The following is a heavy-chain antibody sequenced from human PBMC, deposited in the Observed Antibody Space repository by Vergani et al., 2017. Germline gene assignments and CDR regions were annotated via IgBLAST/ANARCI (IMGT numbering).Heavy chain of an antibody. CDR1: GFTFSSYW. D-gene: IGHD3-22*01. CDR2: INSDGSST. J-gene: IGHJ6*03. V-gene: IGHV3-74*01. CDR3: ASAGYYDSSGYSHYYYYMDV. Sequence: EVQLVESGGGLVQPGGSLRLSCAASGFTFSSYWMHWVRQAPGKGLVWVSRINSDGSSTSYADSVKGRFTISRDNAKNTLYLQMNSLRAEDTAVYYCASAGYYDSSGYSHYYYYMDVWGKGTTVTVSS.